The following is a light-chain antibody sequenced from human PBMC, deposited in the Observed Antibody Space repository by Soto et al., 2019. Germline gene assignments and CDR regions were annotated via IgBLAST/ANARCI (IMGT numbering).Light chain of an antibody. CDR3: QVWDLTASHPV. V-gene: IGLV3-21*02. CDR1: DIGGKS. Sequence: SYELTQPPSVSVAPGQTATITCGGSDIGGKSVHWYQQRPGQAPVVVVYDDSDRPSGIPERFSGSNFGGTATLTISRVEVGDEADYHCQVWDLTASHPVFGPGTKLTVL. CDR2: DDS. J-gene: IGLJ1*01.